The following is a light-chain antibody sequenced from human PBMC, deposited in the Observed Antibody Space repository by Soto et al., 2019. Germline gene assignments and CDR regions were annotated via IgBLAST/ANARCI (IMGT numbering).Light chain of an antibody. J-gene: IGLJ2*01. CDR1: RSNIGSNT. Sequence: QSVLTQPPSASGTPGQRVTISCSGSRSNIGSNTVNWYQQLPGTAPKILIYSNNPRPSGVPDRFSGSKSGTSASLAISGLQSDDEDDYYCAAWDDTLNGVVFGGGTKLTVL. V-gene: IGLV1-44*01. CDR2: SNN. CDR3: AAWDDTLNGVV.